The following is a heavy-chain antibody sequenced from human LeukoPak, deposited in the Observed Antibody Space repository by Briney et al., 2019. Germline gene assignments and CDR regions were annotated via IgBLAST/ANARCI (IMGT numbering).Heavy chain of an antibody. D-gene: IGHD6-19*01. CDR1: GGSISSYY. V-gene: IGHV4-59*01. CDR2: IYYSGST. CDR3: AAGYSSGWYLEARRFKKSDY. J-gene: IGHJ4*02. Sequence: SETLSLTCTVSGGSISSYYWSWIRQPPGKGLEWIGYIYYSGSTNYNPSLKSRVTISVDTSKNQFSLKLSSVTAADTAVYYCAAGYSSGWYLEARRFKKSDYWGQGTLVTVSS.